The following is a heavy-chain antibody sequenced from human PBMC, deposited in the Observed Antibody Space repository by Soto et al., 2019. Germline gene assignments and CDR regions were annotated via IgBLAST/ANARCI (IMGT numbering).Heavy chain of an antibody. CDR3: TTDEYWFYPIGYYHYGMYF. CDR1: GFTFSNAW. Sequence: GGSLRLSCAASGFTFSNAWMNWVRQAPGKGLEWVGRIKSKTDGGTTDYAAPVKGRFTISRDDSKNTLYLQMNSLKTEDTAVYYCTTDEYWFYPIGYYHYGMYFCGQRTTVPVSS. CDR2: IKSKTDGGTT. V-gene: IGHV3-15*07. J-gene: IGHJ6*02. D-gene: IGHD2-8*02.